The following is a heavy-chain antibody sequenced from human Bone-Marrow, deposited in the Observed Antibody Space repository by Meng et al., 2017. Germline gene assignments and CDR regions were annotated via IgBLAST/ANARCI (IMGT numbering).Heavy chain of an antibody. CDR3: ARGGYSYGLVGIFDY. Sequence: QGGLVQSGAGVKKPGSSVKVSCKASGGTFSSYAISWVRQAPGQGLEWMGGIIPIFGTANYAQKFQGRVTITADKSTSTAYMELSSLRSEDTAVYYCARGGYSYGLVGIFDYWGQGTLVTVSS. J-gene: IGHJ4*02. CDR2: IIPIFGTA. CDR1: GGTFSSYA. D-gene: IGHD5-18*01. V-gene: IGHV1-69*06.